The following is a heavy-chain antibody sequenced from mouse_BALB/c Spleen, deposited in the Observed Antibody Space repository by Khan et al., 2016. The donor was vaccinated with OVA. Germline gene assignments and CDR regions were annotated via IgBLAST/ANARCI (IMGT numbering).Heavy chain of an antibody. J-gene: IGHJ2*01. D-gene: IGHD1-1*01. CDR1: RFTFSSFG. CDR2: ISGDSNTI. CDR3: ARSYFYGYYFDQ. V-gene: IGHV5-17*02. Sequence: EVELVESGGGLVQPGGSRKLSCVASRFTFSSFGIHWVRQAPEKGLEWVAYISGDSNTIYYTDTVMGRFTISRDNPKNTLFLQMTSLRSEDMAMYYCARSYFYGYYFDQWGQGTTLTVSS.